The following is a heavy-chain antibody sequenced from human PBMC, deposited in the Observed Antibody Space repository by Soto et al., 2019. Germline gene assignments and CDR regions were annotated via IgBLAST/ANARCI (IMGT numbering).Heavy chain of an antibody. Sequence: QVQLQESGPGLVKPSGTLSLTCAVSGGSISSSNCGSWVRQPPGKGLEWVGDIYHSGSTNYNPSLMSRVTISVDKSKLQFSLKLSSVTAADTAVYYCARDRCSGGSCFSGREWRYFDYWGQGTLVTVSS. J-gene: IGHJ4*02. CDR2: IYHSGST. D-gene: IGHD2-15*01. CDR1: GGSISSSNC. V-gene: IGHV4-4*02. CDR3: ARDRCSGGSCFSGREWRYFDY.